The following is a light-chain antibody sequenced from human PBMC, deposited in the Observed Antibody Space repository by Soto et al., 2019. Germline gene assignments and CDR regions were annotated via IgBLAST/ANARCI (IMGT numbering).Light chain of an antibody. CDR3: HQYSRSQFT. Sequence: DIVLTQSPGTLSLSPGERATLSCRASQNVPANFLAWYQRKPGQAPRLLIYGASNRAADIPARFNGTGSGTDFTLSINTLEPEDFGMYFCHQYSRSQFTFGQGTKLDIK. V-gene: IGKV3-20*01. CDR2: GAS. CDR1: QNVPANF. J-gene: IGKJ2*01.